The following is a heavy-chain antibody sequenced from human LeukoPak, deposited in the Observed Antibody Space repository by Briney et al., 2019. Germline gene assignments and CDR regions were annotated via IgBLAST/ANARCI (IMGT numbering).Heavy chain of an antibody. CDR2: IKSKTDGGTT. CDR1: GFTFSNAW. V-gene: IGHV3-15*01. Sequence: TPGGSLRLSCAASGFTFSNAWMSWVRQAPGKGLEWVGRIKSKTDGGTTDYAAPVKGRFTISRDDSKNTLYLQMNSLKTEDTAVYYCTTAPYDDGGNSGVPFDPWGQGTLVTVSS. J-gene: IGHJ5*02. D-gene: IGHD4-23*01. CDR3: TTAPYDDGGNSGVPFDP.